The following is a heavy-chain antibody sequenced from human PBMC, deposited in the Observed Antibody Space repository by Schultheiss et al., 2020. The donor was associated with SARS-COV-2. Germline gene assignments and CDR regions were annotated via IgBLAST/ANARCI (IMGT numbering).Heavy chain of an antibody. D-gene: IGHD6-6*01. Sequence: SQTLSLTCAVYGGSFSSYYWGWIRQPPGQGLEWIGYIYYSGSIYYNPSLKSRVTMSVDTSKNQFSLKLSSVTAVDTAVYYCARSSGGSSSSPNYYYGMDVWGQGTTVTVSS. V-gene: IGHV4-28*02. CDR1: GGSFSSYY. CDR3: ARSSGGSSSSPNYYYGMDV. J-gene: IGHJ6*02. CDR2: IYYSGSI.